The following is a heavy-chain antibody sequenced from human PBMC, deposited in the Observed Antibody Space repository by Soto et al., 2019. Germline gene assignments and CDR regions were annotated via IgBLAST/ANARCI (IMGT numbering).Heavy chain of an antibody. D-gene: IGHD4-17*01. CDR1: GDSVSNNKW. CDR3: AKSGDYVLEY. J-gene: IGHJ4*02. V-gene: IGHV4-4*02. Sequence: QVQLPESGPGLVKPSETLSLTCAVSGDSVSNNKWWIWVRLYPGQGLEWIGEVFRSGDTNYNPSLKSRVTISMDKCKNEFLLQLKSVPAADTAMYNCAKSGDYVLEYRRQGTLVTASS. CDR2: VFRSGDT.